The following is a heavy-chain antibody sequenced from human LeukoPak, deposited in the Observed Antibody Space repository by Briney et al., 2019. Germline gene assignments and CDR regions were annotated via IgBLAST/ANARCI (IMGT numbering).Heavy chain of an antibody. V-gene: IGHV1-69*13. CDR3: ARGLWQQQLVYYYYYYMDV. D-gene: IGHD6-13*01. CDR2: IIPIFGTA. J-gene: IGHJ6*03. Sequence: ASVKVSFQASVGTFSSYAISWVRQAPGQGLAWMGGIIPIFGTANYARKFQGRVTITADESTSTAYMELSSLRSEDTAMYYCARGLWQQQLVYYYYYYMDVWGKGTTVTISS. CDR1: VGTFSSYA.